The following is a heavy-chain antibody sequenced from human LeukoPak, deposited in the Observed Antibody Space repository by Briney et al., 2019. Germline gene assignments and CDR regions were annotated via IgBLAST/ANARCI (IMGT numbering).Heavy chain of an antibody. D-gene: IGHD3-3*01. Sequence: SETLSLTCAVYGGSFSGYYWSWIRQPPGKGLEWIGEINHSGSTNYNPSLKSRVTISVDTSKNQFSLKLSSVTAADTAVYCCARGDFWSGYPIRWGQGTLVTVSS. CDR3: ARGDFWSGYPIR. CDR2: INHSGST. CDR1: GGSFSGYY. J-gene: IGHJ4*02. V-gene: IGHV4-34*01.